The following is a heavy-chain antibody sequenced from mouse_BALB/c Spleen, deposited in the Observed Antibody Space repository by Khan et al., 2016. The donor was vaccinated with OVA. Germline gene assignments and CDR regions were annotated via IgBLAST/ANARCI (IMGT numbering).Heavy chain of an antibody. Sequence: QIQLVQSGPELKKPGETVKISCKASGYIFTNYGMNWVKQAPGQGLKWMGWINTYTGEPTYADDLRGRFAFSLETSARTAYLQINNLKNEDTAKNSCARGSLYYGRRKNAWFAYWGQGTVVTVYA. V-gene: IGHV9-3-1*01. CDR2: INTYTGEP. CDR3: ARGSLYYGRRKNAWFAY. CDR1: GYIFTNYG. D-gene: IGHD1-1*01. J-gene: IGHJ3*01.